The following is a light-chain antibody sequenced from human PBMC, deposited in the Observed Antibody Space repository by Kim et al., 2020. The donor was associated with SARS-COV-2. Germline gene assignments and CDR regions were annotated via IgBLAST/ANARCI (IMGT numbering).Light chain of an antibody. Sequence: GQSITISCTGSSGDIGGYDCVSWYQQFPGKAPKLMIYGVTNRPSGVSSRFSGSKSGNTASLIISGLQAEDEADYYCSSYTSSTTLVFGGGTKVTVL. J-gene: IGLJ2*01. CDR2: GVT. CDR1: SGDIGGYDC. V-gene: IGLV2-14*03. CDR3: SSYTSSTTLV.